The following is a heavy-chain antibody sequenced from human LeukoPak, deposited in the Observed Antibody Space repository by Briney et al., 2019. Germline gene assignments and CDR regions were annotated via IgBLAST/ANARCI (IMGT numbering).Heavy chain of an antibody. V-gene: IGHV1-2*02. J-gene: IGHJ6*03. Sequence: ASVKVSCKASGYTFTSYDINWVRQATGQGLEWMGWINPNSGGTNYAQKFQGRVTMTRDTSISTAYMELSRLRSDDTAVYYCARATTIFGDYYMDVWGKGTTVTVSS. CDR3: ARATTIFGDYYMDV. D-gene: IGHD3-3*01. CDR1: GYTFTSYD. CDR2: INPNSGGT.